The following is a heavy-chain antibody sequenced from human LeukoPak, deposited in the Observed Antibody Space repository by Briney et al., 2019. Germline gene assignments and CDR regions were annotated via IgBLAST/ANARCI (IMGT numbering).Heavy chain of an antibody. CDR1: GFTFSSYF. CDR3: ASGYCSGGSCYSSPNY. Sequence: GGSLRLSCAASGFTFSSYFMHWVRQAPGKGLVWVSRISGDASSTDYADSVKGRFTISRDNAKNTLYLQMNSLRAEDTAVYYCASGYCSGGSCYSSPNYWGQGTLVTVSS. CDR2: ISGDASST. V-gene: IGHV3-74*01. J-gene: IGHJ4*02. D-gene: IGHD2-15*01.